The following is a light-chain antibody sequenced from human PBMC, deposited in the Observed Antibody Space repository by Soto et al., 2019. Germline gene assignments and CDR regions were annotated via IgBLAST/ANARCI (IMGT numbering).Light chain of an antibody. CDR3: QQSYSTPFT. CDR1: QSITTS. J-gene: IGKJ3*01. V-gene: IGKV1-39*01. Sequence: DIQMTQAPSSLSASVGDRVTITCRASQSITTSLSWYQQKPGKAPKVLIYGASNLQGGVPSRFSGSGSGTEFTLIISSLQPEDFAAYYCQQSYSTPFTFGPGTRVDVK. CDR2: GAS.